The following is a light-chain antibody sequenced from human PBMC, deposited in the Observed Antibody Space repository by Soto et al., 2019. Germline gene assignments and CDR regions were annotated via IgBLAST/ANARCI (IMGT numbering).Light chain of an antibody. J-gene: IGKJ1*01. V-gene: IGKV3-20*01. Sequence: EVVLTQSPGTLSLSPGGRATLSCRASQSVGSMNLAWYQQKPGQTPRLLIYGASTRATGVPDRFSGGGSGTDFTLTISRLEPEDFDVYYCQHYATSSWMLGQGTKVDIK. CDR2: GAS. CDR3: QHYATSSWM. CDR1: QSVGSMN.